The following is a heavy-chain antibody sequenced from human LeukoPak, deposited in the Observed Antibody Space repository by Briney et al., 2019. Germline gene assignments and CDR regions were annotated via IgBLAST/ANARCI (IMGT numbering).Heavy chain of an antibody. D-gene: IGHD2-21*01. J-gene: IGHJ6*02. Sequence: GGSLRLSCAASEFTFSSYGMHWVRQAPGKELEWVTVISYDGSNKYYADSVKGRFTISRENSKNTLYLKMNSLRGEDTAVYYCAKERAPISPYSYYSYGMDVWGQGTTVTVSS. CDR2: ISYDGSNK. V-gene: IGHV3-30*18. CDR1: EFTFSSYG. CDR3: AKERAPISPYSYYSYGMDV.